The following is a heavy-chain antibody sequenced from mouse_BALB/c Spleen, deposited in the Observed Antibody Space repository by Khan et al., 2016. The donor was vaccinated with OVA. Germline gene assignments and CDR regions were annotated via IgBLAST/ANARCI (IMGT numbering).Heavy chain of an antibody. V-gene: IGHV3-2*02. Sequence: EVQLQESGPGLVKPSQSLSLTCTVTGYSITSGYGRNWIRQFPGNKLEWMGFISYSGSTNYNPSLKSRTSITRDTSKNQFFLQLNSVTTEDTATDYCARTARINYWGQGTTLTVSS. CDR3: ARTARINY. D-gene: IGHD1-2*01. J-gene: IGHJ2*01. CDR1: GYSITSGYG. CDR2: ISYSGST.